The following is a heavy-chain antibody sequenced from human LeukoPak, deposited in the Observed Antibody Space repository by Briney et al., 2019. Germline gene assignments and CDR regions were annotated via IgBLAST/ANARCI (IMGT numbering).Heavy chain of an antibody. D-gene: IGHD3-22*01. CDR3: ARVGYDSTSQPNFDY. Sequence: GGSLRLSCAASGFTFSSYGMHWVRQAPGKGLEWVAFIRYDGSNKYYADSVKGRFTISRDNSKNTLYLQMNSLRAEDTAVYYCARVGYDSTSQPNFDYWGQGTLVTVSS. V-gene: IGHV3-30*02. CDR2: IRYDGSNK. J-gene: IGHJ4*02. CDR1: GFTFSSYG.